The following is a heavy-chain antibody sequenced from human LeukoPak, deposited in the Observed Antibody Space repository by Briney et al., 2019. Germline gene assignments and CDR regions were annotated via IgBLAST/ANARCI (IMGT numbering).Heavy chain of an antibody. CDR3: AREDYGDTEPFDY. J-gene: IGHJ4*02. CDR1: GYTFTGYY. CDR2: INPNSGGT. Sequence: ASVKVSCKASGYTFTGYYMHWVRQAPGQGLEWMGRINPNSGGTNYAQKFQGRVTMTRDTSISTAYMELTRLRSDDTAIHYCAREDYGDTEPFDYWGQGTLVTVSS. D-gene: IGHD4-17*01. V-gene: IGHV1-2*06.